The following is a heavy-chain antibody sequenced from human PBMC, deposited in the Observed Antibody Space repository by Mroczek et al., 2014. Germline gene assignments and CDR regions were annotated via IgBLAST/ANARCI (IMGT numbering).Heavy chain of an antibody. CDR2: INHSGST. J-gene: IGHJ4*02. CDR1: GGSISSYY. CDR3: ARADYYDSSGGFDY. Sequence: QVQLQESGPGLVKPSETLSLTCTVSGGSISSYYWSWIRQPPGKGLEWIGEINHSGSTNYNPSLKSRVTISVDTSKNQFSLKLSSVTAADTAVYYCARADYYDSSGGFDYWGQGTLVTVSS. V-gene: IGHV4-34*01. D-gene: IGHD3-22*01.